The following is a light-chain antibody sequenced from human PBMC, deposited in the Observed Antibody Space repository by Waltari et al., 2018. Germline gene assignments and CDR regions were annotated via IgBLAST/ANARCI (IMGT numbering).Light chain of an antibody. V-gene: IGKV3-20*01. CDR3: HHYGSSSLYT. CDR1: QSVSSSY. Sequence: ETVLTQSPGTLSLSPGERATLSCRASQSVSSSYLGWYQQKPGQAPRLLIYGASSRATGIPDRFSGSGSGTDFTLTISRLEPEDFAVYYCHHYGSSSLYTFGQGTKLEIK. CDR2: GAS. J-gene: IGKJ2*01.